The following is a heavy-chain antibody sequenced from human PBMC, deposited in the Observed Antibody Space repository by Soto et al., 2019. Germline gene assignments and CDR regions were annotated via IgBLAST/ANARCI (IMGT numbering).Heavy chain of an antibody. J-gene: IGHJ4*02. V-gene: IGHV3-23*01. D-gene: IGHD3-10*01. CDR1: GFTFNNYA. CDR2: ISGGGDTT. CDR3: VKGRGGSGSASPRVDF. Sequence: EVQLLESGGGLVQPGGSLRLSCAASGFTFNNYAMTWVRQAPGKGLEWVSAISGGGDTTSYADSVKGRFTVSRDGSNNTLYLQMSSLRAEDTALYYCVKGRGGSGSASPRVDFWGQGTRVTVSS.